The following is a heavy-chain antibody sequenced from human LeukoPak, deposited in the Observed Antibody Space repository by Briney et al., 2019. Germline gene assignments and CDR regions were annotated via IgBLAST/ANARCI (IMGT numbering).Heavy chain of an antibody. V-gene: IGHV4-61*01. CDR3: ARDPPISAFDI. Sequence: SETLSLTCTVSGGSISSGSYYWSWIRQPPGKGLEWIGYIYYSGSTNYNPSLKSRVTISVDTSKNQFSLKLSSVTAADTAVYYCARDPPISAFDIWGQGTMVTVSS. D-gene: IGHD3-3*01. CDR2: IYYSGST. J-gene: IGHJ3*02. CDR1: GGSISSGSYY.